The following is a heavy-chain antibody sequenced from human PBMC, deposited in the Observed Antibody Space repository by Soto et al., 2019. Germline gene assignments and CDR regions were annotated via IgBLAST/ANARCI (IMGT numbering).Heavy chain of an antibody. CDR1: GFTFSSYW. CDR2: IKQDGSEK. D-gene: IGHD6-13*01. J-gene: IGHJ4*02. Sequence: EVQLVESGGGLVQPGGSLRLSCAASGFTFSSYWMSWVRQAPGKGLEWVANIKQDGSEKYYVDSVKGRFTISRDNAKNSLYLQMNSLRAEDTAVYYGARDGGIAAAGRPLDYWGQGTLVTVSS. CDR3: ARDGGIAAAGRPLDY. V-gene: IGHV3-7*01.